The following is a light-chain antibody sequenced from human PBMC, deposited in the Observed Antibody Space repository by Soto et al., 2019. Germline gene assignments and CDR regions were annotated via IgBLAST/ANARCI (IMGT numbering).Light chain of an antibody. J-gene: IGKJ4*01. CDR1: QDIRKD. CDR2: GAS. V-gene: IGKV1-6*01. CDR3: QQYYSYPLT. Sequence: AIQMTQSPSSLSASVGDRVTITCRASQDIRKDLSWYQQNPGKAPLILIYGASTLQTGVASRFSGSGSATDFTLTISSLHPEDFATYYCQQYYSYPLTFGGGTKVDI.